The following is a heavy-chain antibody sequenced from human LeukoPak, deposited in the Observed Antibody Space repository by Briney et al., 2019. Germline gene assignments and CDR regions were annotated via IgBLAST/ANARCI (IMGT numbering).Heavy chain of an antibody. CDR1: GYTFTDYY. J-gene: IGHJ3*02. Sequence: GATVKISCKASGYTFTDYYMHWVQQAPGKGLEWMGRVDPEDGETIYAEKYQGRVTMTEDTSTDTAYMELSSLRSEDTAVYYCATAEAAAAHDAFDIWGQGTMVTVSS. V-gene: IGHV1-69-2*01. CDR2: VDPEDGET. CDR3: ATAEAAAAHDAFDI. D-gene: IGHD6-13*01.